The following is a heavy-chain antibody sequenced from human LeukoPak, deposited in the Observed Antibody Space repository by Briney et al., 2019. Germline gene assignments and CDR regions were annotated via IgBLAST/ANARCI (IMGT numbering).Heavy chain of an antibody. Sequence: PGGSLRLSCAASGFTFSSYWMHWVRQAPGKGLVWVSRINSDGSSTSYADSVKGRFTISRDNAKNTLYLQMNSLRVEDTALYYCAKDRYCTSSSCPIDYWGQGTMVIVSS. CDR3: AKDRYCTSSSCPIDY. D-gene: IGHD2-2*01. CDR1: GFTFSSYW. V-gene: IGHV3-74*01. J-gene: IGHJ4*02. CDR2: INSDGSST.